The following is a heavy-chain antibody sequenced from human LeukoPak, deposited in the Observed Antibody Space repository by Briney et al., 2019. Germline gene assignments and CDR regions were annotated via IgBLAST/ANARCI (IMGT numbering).Heavy chain of an antibody. CDR3: ARDRGYCSSTSCYRWFDP. J-gene: IGHJ5*02. D-gene: IGHD2-2*02. CDR2: IYSGGNT. V-gene: IGHV3-53*01. Sequence: PGGSLRRSSAASGFNVSSNYMSWVRQAPGKVLEWVSVIYSGGNTYYADSVKGRFTISRDNSKNTLYLQMNSLRAEDTAVYYCARDRGYCSSTSCYRWFDPWGQGTLVAVSS. CDR1: GFNVSSNY.